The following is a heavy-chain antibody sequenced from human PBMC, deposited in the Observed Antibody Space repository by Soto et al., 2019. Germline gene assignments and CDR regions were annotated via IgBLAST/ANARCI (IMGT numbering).Heavy chain of an antibody. Sequence: SETLSLTCTVSGGSISTYYWSWIRQPPGKGLEWIGYINYSGRTNYNPSLKSRVTMSLDTSKNQFSLKLRSVTAADTAVFYCARYAGSSWFDYWGQGALVTVSS. CDR2: INYSGRT. V-gene: IGHV4-59*01. J-gene: IGHJ4*02. CDR1: GGSISTYY. CDR3: ARYAGSSWFDY. D-gene: IGHD6-13*01.